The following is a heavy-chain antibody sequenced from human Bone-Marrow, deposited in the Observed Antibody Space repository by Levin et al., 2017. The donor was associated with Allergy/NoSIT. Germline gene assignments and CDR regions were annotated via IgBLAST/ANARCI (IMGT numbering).Heavy chain of an antibody. J-gene: IGHJ5*02. CDR3: ATDHVLYGSGREGFDP. D-gene: IGHD3-10*01. Sequence: ASVKVSCKVSGYTLTELSMHWVRQAPGKGLEWMGGFDPEDGETIYAQKFQGRVTMTEDTSTDTAYMELSSLRSEDTAVYYCATDHVLYGSGREGFDPWGQGTLVTVSS. V-gene: IGHV1-24*01. CDR2: FDPEDGET. CDR1: GYTLTELS.